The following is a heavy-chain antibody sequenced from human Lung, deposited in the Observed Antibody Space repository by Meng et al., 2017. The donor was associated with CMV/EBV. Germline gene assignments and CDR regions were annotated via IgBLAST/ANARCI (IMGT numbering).Heavy chain of an antibody. CDR2: ISGVNGDT. CDR3: ARAGAEVTTHFDR. Sequence: CKASGYKFDSYGITWVRQVPGQGLEWVGWISGVNGDTNYAQKFQGRVTVTADTSTKTAYMELRGLKSDDSAVYYCARAGAEVTTHFDRWGQGTLVTVSS. D-gene: IGHD2-21*02. J-gene: IGHJ4*02. CDR1: GYKFDSYG. V-gene: IGHV1-18*01.